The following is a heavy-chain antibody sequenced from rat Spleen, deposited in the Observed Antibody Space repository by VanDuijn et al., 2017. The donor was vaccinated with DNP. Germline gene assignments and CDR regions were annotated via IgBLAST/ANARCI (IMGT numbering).Heavy chain of an antibody. Sequence: QVQLKESGPGLVQPSQTLSLTCTVSGFSLASFGVSWVRQPPGKGLEWIAAMSSGGSTYYNSALKSRLSINRDTSKSQVFLKMNSLQTEDTAMYFCTRSSRDWGQGVMVTVSS. D-gene: IGHD1-11*01. CDR1: GFSLASFG. V-gene: IGHV2S12*01. CDR3: TRSSRD. CDR2: MSSGGST. J-gene: IGHJ2*01.